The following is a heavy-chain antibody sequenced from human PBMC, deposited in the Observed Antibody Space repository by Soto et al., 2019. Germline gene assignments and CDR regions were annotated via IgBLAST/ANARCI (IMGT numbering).Heavy chain of an antibody. V-gene: IGHV3-7*01. CDR3: AREYAFLEWLLKENYYYSSMDF. J-gene: IGHJ6*02. CDR2: IKQDGSEK. Sequence: GGSLRLSCAASGFTFSSYWMTWVRQAPGKGLEWVANIKQDGSEKYYVDSVKGRFTISRDNAKNSLYLQMNSLRAEDSAVYYCAREYAFLEWLLKENYYYSSMDFWGQGTTVTVSS. D-gene: IGHD3-3*02. CDR1: GFTFSSYW.